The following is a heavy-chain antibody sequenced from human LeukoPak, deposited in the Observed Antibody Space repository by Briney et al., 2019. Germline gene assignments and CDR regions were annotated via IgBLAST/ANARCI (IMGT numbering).Heavy chain of an antibody. CDR3: AKGTGEGYTYGRYFFDY. J-gene: IGHJ4*02. CDR2: INPNSGGT. D-gene: IGHD5-18*01. Sequence: ASVKVSCKASGYTFTCYYIHWVRQAPGQGLEWMGWINPNSGGTNYAQKFQGRVTMTRDTSISKAYMELSRLRFDDTDVYYCAKGTGEGYTYGRYFFDYWGQGTLVTVSS. CDR1: GYTFTCYY. V-gene: IGHV1-2*02.